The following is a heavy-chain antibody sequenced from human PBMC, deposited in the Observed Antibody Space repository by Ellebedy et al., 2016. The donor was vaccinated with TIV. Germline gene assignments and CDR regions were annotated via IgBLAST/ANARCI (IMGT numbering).Heavy chain of an antibody. CDR2: ISNSGSTI. Sequence: GGSLRLSCAASGFTFSDYYMIWIRQAPGKGLEWVSYISNSGSTIYYADSVKGRFTISRDNAKNSLSLLMNSLRAEDTAVYYCERAARFIDHQHNWFDPWGQGTLVTVSS. V-gene: IGHV3-11*01. J-gene: IGHJ5*02. CDR1: GFTFSDYY. CDR3: ERAARFIDHQHNWFDP. D-gene: IGHD2-15*01.